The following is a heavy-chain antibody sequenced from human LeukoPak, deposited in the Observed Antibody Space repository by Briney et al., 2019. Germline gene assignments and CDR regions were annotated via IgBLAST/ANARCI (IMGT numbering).Heavy chain of an antibody. Sequence: KPGGSLRLSCAASGFTFSSYSMNWVCQAPGKGLEWVSSISSSSSYIYYADSVKGRFTISRDNAKNSLYLQMNSLRAEDTAVYYCARGSTYYDSSGQVPFDYWGQGTLVTVSS. J-gene: IGHJ4*02. CDR2: ISSSSSYI. D-gene: IGHD3-22*01. V-gene: IGHV3-21*01. CDR3: ARGSTYYDSSGQVPFDY. CDR1: GFTFSSYS.